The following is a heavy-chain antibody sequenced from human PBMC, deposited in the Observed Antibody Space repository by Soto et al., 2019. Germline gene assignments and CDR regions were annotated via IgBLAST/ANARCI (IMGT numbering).Heavy chain of an antibody. CDR3: AAGIVVVPAAIGYFQH. D-gene: IGHD2-2*02. J-gene: IGHJ1*01. CDR2: IYYSGST. CDR1: GGSISSYY. Sequence: SETLSLTCTVSGGSISSYYWSWIRQPPGKGLEWIGYIYYSGSTNYNPSLKSRVTISVDTSKNQFSLKLSSVTAADTAVYYCAAGIVVVPAAIGYFQHWGQGTLVTVSS. V-gene: IGHV4-59*08.